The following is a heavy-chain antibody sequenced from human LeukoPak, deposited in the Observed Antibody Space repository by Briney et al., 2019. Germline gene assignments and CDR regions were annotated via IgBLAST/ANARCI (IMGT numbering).Heavy chain of an antibody. Sequence: GGSLRLSCAASGFTFSSYAMSWVRQAPGKGLEWVSPIMGSGGSTYYADSVKGRFTISRDTSKNTLYLQMNSLRAKDTAVYYFAKAHPAMASYSDYWGQGTLVTVSS. V-gene: IGHV3-23*01. CDR1: GFTFSSYA. CDR2: IMGSGGST. D-gene: IGHD5-18*01. J-gene: IGHJ4*02. CDR3: AKAHPAMASYSDY.